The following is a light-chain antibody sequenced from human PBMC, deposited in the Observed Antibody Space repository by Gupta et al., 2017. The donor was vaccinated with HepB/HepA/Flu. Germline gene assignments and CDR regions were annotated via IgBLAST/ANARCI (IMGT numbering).Light chain of an antibody. Sequence: QTALTQPAPLSGSPGQSITISRARSSSDVGAYYLVSWYQQHPGKAPKLLIYEVSKRPSGVSYRFSGSKSGNTASLTISGLQAEDEADYYCYSYAGSSSYVFGTGTKVTVL. CDR1: SSDVGAYYL. V-gene: IGLV2-23*02. CDR3: YSYAGSSSYV. CDR2: EVS. J-gene: IGLJ1*01.